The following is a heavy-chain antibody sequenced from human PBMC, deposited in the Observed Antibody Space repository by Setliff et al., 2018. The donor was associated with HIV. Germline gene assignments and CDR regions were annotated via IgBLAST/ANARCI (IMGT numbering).Heavy chain of an antibody. Sequence: RASVKVSCKASGGTFSSYAISLVRQAPGKGLEWMGGFDPEDGETIYAQKFQGRVTMTEDTSTDTAYMELSSLRSEDTAVYYCATYHVRSSGWYRGLDYWGQGTLVTVSS. CDR3: ATYHVRSSGWYRGLDY. CDR1: GGTFSSYA. V-gene: IGHV1-24*01. J-gene: IGHJ4*02. D-gene: IGHD6-19*01. CDR2: FDPEDGET.